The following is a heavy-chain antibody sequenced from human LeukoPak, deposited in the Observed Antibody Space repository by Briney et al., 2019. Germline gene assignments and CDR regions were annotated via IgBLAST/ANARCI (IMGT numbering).Heavy chain of an antibody. J-gene: IGHJ5*02. CDR1: GFTFNNYA. Sequence: GGSLRLSCAASGFTFNNYAMSWVRQAPGKGLEWVSTISGSGGSTYYADSVKGRFTISRDNSKNTLYLQMNSLRAEDTAVYYCANQGKKTVTTWFDPWGQGTLVTVSS. CDR3: ANQGKKTVTTWFDP. V-gene: IGHV3-23*01. D-gene: IGHD4-11*01. CDR2: ISGSGGST.